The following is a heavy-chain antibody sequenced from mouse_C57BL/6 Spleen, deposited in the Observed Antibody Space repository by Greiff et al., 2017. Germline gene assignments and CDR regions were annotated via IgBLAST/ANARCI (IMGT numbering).Heavy chain of an antibody. V-gene: IGHV1-53*01. Sequence: QVQLQQPGTELVKPGASVRLSCKASGYTFTAYGCPGVKRGPGQGLEGIGNFNPGNGGITYNEKFKSKATLTVDKSSSTANMQLGSLTSEDSAVYDCAYGYYDYFDYWGQGTTLTVSS. CDR3: AYGYYDYFDY. CDR1: GYTFTAYG. D-gene: IGHD2-3*01. CDR2: FNPGNGGI. J-gene: IGHJ2*01.